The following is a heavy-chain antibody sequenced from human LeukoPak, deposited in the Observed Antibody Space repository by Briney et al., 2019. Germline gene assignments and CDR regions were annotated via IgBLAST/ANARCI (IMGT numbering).Heavy chain of an antibody. CDR2: INSDGSRT. D-gene: IGHD3-10*01. V-gene: IGHV3-74*01. Sequence: PGGSLRLSCAASGFTFNSYWMHWVRQVPGKGLVWVSRINSDGSRTNYVDSAKGRFTISRDNAKNTLFLQMNSLGAEDSAVYYCARGNFYSGSGSSPLDYWGQGTVVTVSS. J-gene: IGHJ4*02. CDR1: GFTFNSYW. CDR3: ARGNFYSGSGSSPLDY.